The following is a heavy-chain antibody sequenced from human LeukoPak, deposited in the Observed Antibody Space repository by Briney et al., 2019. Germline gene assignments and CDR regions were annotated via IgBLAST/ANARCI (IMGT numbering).Heavy chain of an antibody. CDR3: AREHYFYHMDG. CDR2: VNQGGTEK. V-gene: IGHV3-7*01. Sequence: GGSLRLSCAASGFTFSSQWMGWVRQAPGKGPEWVANVNQGGTEKFYVDSVKGRFTISRDNAENSLYLQMNSLRVEDTAVYYCAREHYFYHMDGWGEGTTVTVSS. CDR1: GFTFSSQW. J-gene: IGHJ6*03.